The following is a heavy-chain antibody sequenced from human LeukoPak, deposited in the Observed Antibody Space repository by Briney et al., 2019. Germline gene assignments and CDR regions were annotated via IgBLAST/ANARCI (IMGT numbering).Heavy chain of an antibody. CDR2: ISAYNGNT. Sequence: ASVKVSCKASGYTFTSYGISWGRQAPGQGLEWMGWISAYNGNTNYAQKLQGRVTMTTDTSTSTAYMELRSLRSDDTAVYYCARDRYSSSWYGTNYYYMDVWGKGTTVTVSS. CDR1: GYTFTSYG. V-gene: IGHV1-18*01. J-gene: IGHJ6*03. CDR3: ARDRYSSSWYGTNYYYMDV. D-gene: IGHD6-13*01.